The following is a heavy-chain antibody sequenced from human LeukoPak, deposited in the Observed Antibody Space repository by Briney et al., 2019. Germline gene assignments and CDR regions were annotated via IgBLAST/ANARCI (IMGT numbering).Heavy chain of an antibody. V-gene: IGHV1-18*01. CDR1: GYTFTSYG. J-gene: IGHJ4*02. D-gene: IGHD6-19*01. CDR2: ISAYNGNT. CDR3: ARDRRRGGWLDRPYYFDY. Sequence: ASVKVSCKASGYTFTSYGISWVRQAPGQGLEWMGWISAYNGNTNYAQKLQSRVTMTTDTSTSTAYMELRSLRSDDTAVYYCARDRRRGGWLDRPYYFDYWGQGTLVTVSS.